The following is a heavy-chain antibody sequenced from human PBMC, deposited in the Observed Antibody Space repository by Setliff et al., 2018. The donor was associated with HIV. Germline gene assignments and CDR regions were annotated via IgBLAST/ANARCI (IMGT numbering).Heavy chain of an antibody. V-gene: IGHV4-34*01. J-gene: IGHJ6*03. CDR3: ARATTGYSSIWYRNGLTYYYYMDV. Sequence: PSETLSLTCAVYGGSSSDYSWTWIRQPPGRGLEWIGEINHSGSTSYNPSLKSRVSMSVDTSKNQFSLKLSSVTAADTAIFYCARATTGYSSIWYRNGLTYYYYMDVWGRGTKVTVS. CDR2: INHSGST. D-gene: IGHD6-13*01. CDR1: GGSSSDYS.